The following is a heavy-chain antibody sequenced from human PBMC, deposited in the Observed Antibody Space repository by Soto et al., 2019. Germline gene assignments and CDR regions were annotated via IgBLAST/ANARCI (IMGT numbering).Heavy chain of an antibody. V-gene: IGHV1-2*02. CDR3: AREIDDFTNGPHDL. CDR1: GYSFTGYY. J-gene: IGHJ5*02. D-gene: IGHD4-4*01. CDR2: IIPHSGET. Sequence: QVQLVQSGAEVKRPGASVKVSCKASGYSFTGYYMHWVRQAPGQGLEWMGWIIPHSGETNYAQKFQARVTLTRDTSISTAYMQLSGLTSDDTAVYYCAREIDDFTNGPHDLWGQGTLVTVSS.